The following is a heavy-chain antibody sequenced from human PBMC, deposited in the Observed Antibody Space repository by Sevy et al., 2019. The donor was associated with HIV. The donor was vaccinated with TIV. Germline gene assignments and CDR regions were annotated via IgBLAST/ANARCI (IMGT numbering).Heavy chain of an antibody. Sequence: GGSLRLFCAASGFTFSSYWMSWVRQAPGKGLEWVANIKQDGSEKYYVDSVKGRFTISRDNAKNSLYLQMNSLRAEDTAVYYCARDWGVAARRRSGYYFDYWGQGTLVTVSS. J-gene: IGHJ4*02. V-gene: IGHV3-7*03. CDR1: GFTFSSYW. D-gene: IGHD6-6*01. CDR3: ARDWGVAARRRSGYYFDY. CDR2: IKQDGSEK.